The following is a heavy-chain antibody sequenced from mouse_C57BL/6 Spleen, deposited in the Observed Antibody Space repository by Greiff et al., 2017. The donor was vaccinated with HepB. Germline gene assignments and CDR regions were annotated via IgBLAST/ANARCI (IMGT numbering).Heavy chain of an antibody. D-gene: IGHD3-2*02. J-gene: IGHJ2*01. Sequence: VKLVESGPGLVQPSQSLSITCTVSGFSLTSYGVHWVRQSPGKGLEWLGVIWRGGSTDYNAAFMSRMSITKDNSKSQVFFKMNSLQADDTAIYYCAKNQADWDYFDYWGQGTTLTVSS. CDR2: IWRGGST. V-gene: IGHV2-5*01. CDR3: AKNQADWDYFDY. CDR1: GFSLTSYG.